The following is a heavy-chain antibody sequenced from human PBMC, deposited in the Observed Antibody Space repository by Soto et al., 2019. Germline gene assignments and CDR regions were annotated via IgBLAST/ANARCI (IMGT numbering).Heavy chain of an antibody. V-gene: IGHV3-23*01. D-gene: IGHD3-3*01. CDR3: TRGFFIGYSYYYYFSV. Sequence: VQLLESGGNLVQPGGSLRLSCAAVGFTFSNSGMSWVRQAPGRWLEWVSTISGGGEGTYYADSVRGRFTISRDNSKDTLYVQMNSLRAEDTAIYYCTRGFFIGYSYYYYFSVWGKGATVTVSS. J-gene: IGHJ6*03. CDR1: GFTFSNSG. CDR2: ISGGGEGT.